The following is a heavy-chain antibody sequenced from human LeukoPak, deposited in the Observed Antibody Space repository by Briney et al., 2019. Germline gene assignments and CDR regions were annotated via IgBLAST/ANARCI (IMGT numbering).Heavy chain of an antibody. V-gene: IGHV1-2*02. D-gene: IGHD6-19*01. J-gene: IGHJ5*02. CDR3: ARDGQLLVGSWFDP. Sequence: ASVKVSCKASGYTFTGYYMHWVRQAPGQGLEWMGWINPNSGGTNYAQKFQGRVTMTRDTSISTAYMELSRLRSDDTAGYYCARDGQLLVGSWFDPWGQGTLVTVSS. CDR2: INPNSGGT. CDR1: GYTFTGYY.